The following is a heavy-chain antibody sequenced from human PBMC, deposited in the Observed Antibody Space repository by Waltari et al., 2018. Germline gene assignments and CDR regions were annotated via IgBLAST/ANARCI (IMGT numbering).Heavy chain of an antibody. Sequence: QVQLVQSGAEVKKSGASVKVSCKASGYTFTAFFIHWARQAHGQGLEWMGRINPNSGDTSYAQRFQGRVTMTGDTSITTAYMELTGLRSDDTAIYYCARSGGGTTTFGVAEWGQGSLVTVSS. CDR1: GYTFTAFF. CDR3: ARSGGGTTTFGVAE. V-gene: IGHV1-2*06. J-gene: IGHJ4*02. CDR2: INPNSGDT. D-gene: IGHD3-3*01.